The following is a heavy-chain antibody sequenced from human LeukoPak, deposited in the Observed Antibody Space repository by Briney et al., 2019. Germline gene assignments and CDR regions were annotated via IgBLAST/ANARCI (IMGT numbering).Heavy chain of an antibody. CDR3: ARGRVVATIHSYYYGMDV. D-gene: IGHD5-12*01. J-gene: IGHJ6*02. CDR2: INHSGST. CDR1: GGSFSGYY. Sequence: SETLSLTCAVYGGSFSGYYWSWIRQPPGKGLEWIGEINHSGSTNYNPSLKSRVTISVDTSKNQFSLKLSSVTTAEKAEYYCARGRVVATIHSYYYGMDVWGQGTTVTVSS. V-gene: IGHV4-34*01.